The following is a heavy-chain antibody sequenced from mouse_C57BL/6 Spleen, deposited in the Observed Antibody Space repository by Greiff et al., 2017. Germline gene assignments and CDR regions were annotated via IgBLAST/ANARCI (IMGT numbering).Heavy chain of an antibody. CDR3: ARAASWDDYLDD. Sequence: DVKLVESEGGLVQPGSSMKLSCTASGFTFTDYYMAWVRQVPEKGLEWVANINYDGSSTYYLDSLKGRFIISRDNAKNILYLQMSSLESEDTATYYCARAASWDDYLDDWGQGTTLTVSS. D-gene: IGHD4-1*01. CDR2: INYDGSST. CDR1: GFTFTDYY. V-gene: IGHV5-16*01. J-gene: IGHJ2*01.